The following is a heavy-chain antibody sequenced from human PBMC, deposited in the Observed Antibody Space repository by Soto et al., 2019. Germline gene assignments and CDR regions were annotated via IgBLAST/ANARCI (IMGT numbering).Heavy chain of an antibody. V-gene: IGHV1-2*02. D-gene: IGHD6-19*01. Sequence: QVQLVQSGAEVKKPGASVKVSCKASGYTFTAYYMHWVRQAPGQGLDWMGWINPNNGGTNYEQKFQGSVTMTRDTPISTAHREQSRLRSDDTAVYYCARVWGYSSGVYPGMDVWGQGTTVTVFS. J-gene: IGHJ6*02. CDR2: INPNNGGT. CDR3: ARVWGYSSGVYPGMDV. CDR1: GYTFTAYY.